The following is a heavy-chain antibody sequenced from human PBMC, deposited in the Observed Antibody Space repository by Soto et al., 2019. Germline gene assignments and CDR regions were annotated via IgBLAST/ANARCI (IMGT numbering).Heavy chain of an antibody. V-gene: IGHV3-66*01. D-gene: IGHD7-27*01. CDR2: IYSCGYT. Sequence: GGSLRLSCAVTGFTVSRNYINWVRQAPGKGLEWVSVIYSCGYTYYADSVKGRFTISRDNSKNTVYLQMNSLRAEDTAVYYCARATNWENWYFDLWGRGTLVTVSS. CDR3: ARATNWENWYFDL. J-gene: IGHJ2*01. CDR1: GFTVSRNY.